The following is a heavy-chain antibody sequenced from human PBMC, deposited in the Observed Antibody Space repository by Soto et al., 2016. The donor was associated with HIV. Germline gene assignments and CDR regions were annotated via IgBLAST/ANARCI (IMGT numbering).Heavy chain of an antibody. CDR1: GYTFSSDG. Sequence: QVQLVQSGAEVKKPGASVKVSCKASGYTFSSDGISWVRQAPGQGLEWMGWISAYTGNTNYAQKLQGRVTMTTDTSTNTAYMELRSLRSDDTAVYYCARPSYYYDSSALGYWGQGTLVTVSS. CDR3: ARPSYYYDSSALGY. D-gene: IGHD3-22*01. CDR2: ISAYTGNT. J-gene: IGHJ4*02. V-gene: IGHV1-18*01.